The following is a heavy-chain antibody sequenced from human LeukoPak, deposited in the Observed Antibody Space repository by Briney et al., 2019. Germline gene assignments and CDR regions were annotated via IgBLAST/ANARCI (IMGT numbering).Heavy chain of an antibody. CDR1: GGSISSYY. J-gene: IGHJ3*02. CDR2: IYYSGST. V-gene: IGHV4-59*01. CDR3: ARRGGSPLGAFDI. Sequence: SETLSLTCTVSGGSISSYYWSWIRQPPGKGLEWIGYIYYSGSTDYNPSLKSRVSISVDTSKNQFSLKLSSVTAADTAVYYCARRGGSPLGAFDIWGQGTMVTVSS. D-gene: IGHD1-26*01.